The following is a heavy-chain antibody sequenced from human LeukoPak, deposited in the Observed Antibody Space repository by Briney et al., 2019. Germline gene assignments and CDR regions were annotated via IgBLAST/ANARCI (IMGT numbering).Heavy chain of an antibody. CDR2: SSAYNVNT. CDR3: ARVPVSGPGARFDY. D-gene: IGHD4-11*01. Sequence: ASVKVSCKASGYTFTSYGISWVRQAPGQGLEWMGWSSAYNVNTNDAQKLQGRVTMTTDTSTTTAYMELRSLRSDDTAVYYCARVPVSGPGARFDYWGQGTLVTVSS. V-gene: IGHV1-18*01. CDR1: GYTFTSYG. J-gene: IGHJ4*02.